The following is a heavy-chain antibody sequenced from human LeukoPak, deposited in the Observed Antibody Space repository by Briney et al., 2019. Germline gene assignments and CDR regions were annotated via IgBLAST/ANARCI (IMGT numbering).Heavy chain of an antibody. CDR2: INPNNGGT. CDR1: GYSFTAYY. J-gene: IGHJ4*02. Sequence: GASVKVSCKSSGYSFTAYYMHWVRQAPGQGLEWMGWINPNNGGTNYTQKSQGRVTMTRDTSINTAYMELSKMRSDDTAVNYCARVMTSVTTADYWGQGTLVTVSS. V-gene: IGHV1-2*02. CDR3: ARVMTSVTTADY. D-gene: IGHD4-17*01.